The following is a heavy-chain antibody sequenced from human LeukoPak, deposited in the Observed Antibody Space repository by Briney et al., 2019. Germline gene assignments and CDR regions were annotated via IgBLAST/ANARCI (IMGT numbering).Heavy chain of an antibody. V-gene: IGHV4-4*07. CDR2: IHSGGTT. CDR1: GGSISNDY. J-gene: IGHJ3*02. CDR3: ARVQLGTGAFDI. D-gene: IGHD2-2*01. Sequence: SETLSLTCTVSGGSISNDYFTWIRQPAGKGLEWIGRIHSGGTTNYNPSLMSRVTLSVDTSKKQISLRLTSVTAADTAVYYCARVQLGTGAFDIWGQGTMVTVSS.